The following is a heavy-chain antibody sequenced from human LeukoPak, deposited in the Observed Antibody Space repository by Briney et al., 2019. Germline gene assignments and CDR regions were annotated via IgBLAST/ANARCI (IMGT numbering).Heavy chain of an antibody. CDR1: GFTFSSYS. D-gene: IGHD3-22*01. CDR3: ARDGPSAYYYDSSGYIDY. CDR2: ISSSSSYI. J-gene: IGHJ4*02. Sequence: GESLRLSCAASGFTFSSYSMNWVRQAPGKGLEWVSSISSSSSYIYYADSVKGRFTISRDNAKNSLYLQMNSLRAEDTAVYYCARDGPSAYYYDSSGYIDYWGQGTLVTVSS. V-gene: IGHV3-21*01.